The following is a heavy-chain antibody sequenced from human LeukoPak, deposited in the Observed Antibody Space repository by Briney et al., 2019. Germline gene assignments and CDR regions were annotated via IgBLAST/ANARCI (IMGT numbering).Heavy chain of an antibody. CDR2: INPNSGGT. Sequence: ASVKVSCKASGYTFSGYYMHWVRQAPGQGLEWMGWINPNSGGTNYAQKFQGRVTMTRETSISTAYMELSRLSSDDTAVYYCARDSCSSTSCLSIDDYWGQGTLVTVSS. D-gene: IGHD2-2*01. V-gene: IGHV1-2*02. CDR1: GYTFSGYY. J-gene: IGHJ4*02. CDR3: ARDSCSSTSCLSIDDY.